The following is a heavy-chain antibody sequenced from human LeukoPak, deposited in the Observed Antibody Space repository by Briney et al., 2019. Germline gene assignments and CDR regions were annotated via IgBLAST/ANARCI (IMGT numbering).Heavy chain of an antibody. Sequence: GASVKVSCKASGGTFSSYAISWVRQAPGQGLEWMGGIIPIFGTANYAQKFQGRVTITTDESTSTAYMELSSLRSEDTAVYYCARGLGGSIFGVVITTDWYFDLWGRGTLVTVSS. D-gene: IGHD3-3*02. CDR2: IIPIFGTA. V-gene: IGHV1-69*05. J-gene: IGHJ2*01. CDR3: ARGLGGSIFGVVITTDWYFDL. CDR1: GGTFSSYA.